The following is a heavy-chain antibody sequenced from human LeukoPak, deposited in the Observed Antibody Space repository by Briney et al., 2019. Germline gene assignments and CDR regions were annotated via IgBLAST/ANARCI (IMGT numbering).Heavy chain of an antibody. CDR3: ARERVGAAREFDY. CDR2: INHSGST. V-gene: IGHV4-34*01. D-gene: IGHD1-26*01. J-gene: IGHJ4*02. CDR1: GGSFSGYY. Sequence: PSETLSLTCAVYGGSFSGYYWSWIRQPPGKGLEWIGEINHSGSTNYNPSLKSRVTISVDTSKNQFSLKLSSVTAADPAVYYCARERVGAAREFDYWGQGTLVTVSS.